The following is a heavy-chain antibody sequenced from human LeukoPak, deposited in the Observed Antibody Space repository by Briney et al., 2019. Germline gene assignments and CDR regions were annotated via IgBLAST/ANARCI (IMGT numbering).Heavy chain of an antibody. CDR3: ARGGPPLLWFGELFREMNWFDP. CDR2: IYYSGST. Sequence: SETLSLTCTVSGGSISSYYWSWIRQPPGKGLEWIGYIYYSGSTNYNPSLKSRVTISVDTSKNQFSLKLSSVTAADTAVYYCARGGPPLLWFGELFREMNWFDPWGQGTLVTVSS. J-gene: IGHJ5*02. CDR1: GGSISSYY. D-gene: IGHD3-10*01. V-gene: IGHV4-59*01.